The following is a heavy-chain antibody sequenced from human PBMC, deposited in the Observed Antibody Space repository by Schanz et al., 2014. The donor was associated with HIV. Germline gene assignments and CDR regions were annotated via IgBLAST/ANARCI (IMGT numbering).Heavy chain of an antibody. CDR2: RIPLFGTS. D-gene: IGHD3-3*01. CDR3: ASRRSSWGFYYGLDV. Sequence: QVQLVQSGAEVKKPGSSVKVSCKASGGTFSSFAISWVRQAPGQGLEWVAGRIPLFGTSNSAQKFQGRVTITADESTNTAYMELSSLRSDDTAVYYCASRRSSWGFYYGLDVWGQGSTVTVSS. V-gene: IGHV1-69*01. CDR1: GGTFSSFA. J-gene: IGHJ6*02.